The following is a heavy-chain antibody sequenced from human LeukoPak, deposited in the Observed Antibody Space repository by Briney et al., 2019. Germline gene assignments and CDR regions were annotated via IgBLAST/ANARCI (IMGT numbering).Heavy chain of an antibody. V-gene: IGHV1-69*05. CDR3: ARLRGPIAAAPMDV. Sequence: SVTVSCTSSGGTFSIYAISWVRQAPGQGLEWMGGIIPIFGTANYAQKFQGRVTITTDESTSTAYMELSSLRSEDTAVYYCARLRGPIAAAPMDVWGKGTTVTVSS. CDR1: GGTFSIYA. D-gene: IGHD6-13*01. J-gene: IGHJ6*04. CDR2: IIPIFGTA.